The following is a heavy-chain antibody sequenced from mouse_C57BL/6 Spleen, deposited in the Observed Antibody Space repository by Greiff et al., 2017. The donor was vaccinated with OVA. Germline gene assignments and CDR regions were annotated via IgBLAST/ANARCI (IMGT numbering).Heavy chain of an antibody. D-gene: IGHD4-1*02. CDR3: ARLGSSTGAEYYFDY. J-gene: IGHJ2*01. V-gene: IGHV1-59*01. Sequence: QVQLQQPGAELVRPGTSVKLSCKASGYTFTSYWMHWVKQRPGQGLEWIGVIDPSDSYTNYNQKFKGKATLTVDTSSSTAYMQLSSLTSEDAAVYYCARLGSSTGAEYYFDYWGQGTTLTVSS. CDR2: IDPSDSYT. CDR1: GYTFTSYW.